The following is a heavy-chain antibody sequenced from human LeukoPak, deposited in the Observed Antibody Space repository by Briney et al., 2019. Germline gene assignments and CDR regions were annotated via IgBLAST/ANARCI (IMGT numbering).Heavy chain of an antibody. V-gene: IGHV3-30*18. Sequence: GGSLRLSCAASGFTFSSYGMHWVRQAPGKGLQWVALISHDGSNKYYADSVKGRFTISRDNSKSTLSLQMNSLRGEDTAVYYCAKEVSDGRSDFWGQGTLVTVFS. CDR2: ISHDGSNK. CDR1: GFTFSSYG. CDR3: AKEVSDGRSDF. J-gene: IGHJ4*02.